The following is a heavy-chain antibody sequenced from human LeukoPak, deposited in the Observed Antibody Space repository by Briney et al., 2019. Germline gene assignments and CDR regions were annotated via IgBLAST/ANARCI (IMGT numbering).Heavy chain of an antibody. J-gene: IGHJ3*01. CDR3: ARVGVVVTDILH. CDR1: GGSISSGSYY. D-gene: IGHD2-21*02. CDR2: IYYSGST. Sequence: PSETLSLTCTVSGGSISSGSYYWSWIRQPPGKGLEWIGYIYYSGSTNYNPSLKSRVTISVDTSKNQFSLKLSSVTAADTAVYYCARVGVVVTDILHWGQGTMVTVSS. V-gene: IGHV4-61*01.